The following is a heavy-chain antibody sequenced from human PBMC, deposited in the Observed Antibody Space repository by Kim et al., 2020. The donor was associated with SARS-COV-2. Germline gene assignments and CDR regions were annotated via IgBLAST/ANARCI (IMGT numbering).Heavy chain of an antibody. Sequence: NPSFQGQVTISADKSISTAYLQWSSLKASDTAMYYCARPRDSSGYPFDYWGQGTLVTVSS. D-gene: IGHD3-22*01. V-gene: IGHV5-51*01. J-gene: IGHJ4*02. CDR3: ARPRDSSGYPFDY.